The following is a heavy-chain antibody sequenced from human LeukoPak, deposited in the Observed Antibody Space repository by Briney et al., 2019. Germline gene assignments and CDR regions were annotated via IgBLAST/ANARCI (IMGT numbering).Heavy chain of an antibody. V-gene: IGHV3-23*01. CDR3: AKDLGFRQQLVYYFDY. CDR2: NYTDGST. CDR1: GFTFSSYA. Sequence: GGSLRLSCAASGFTFSSYAMSWVRQAPGKGLEWVSANYTDGSTYYAGSVKGRFTISRDNSKNTLYLQMNSLRAEDTAVYYCAKDLGFRQQLVYYFDYWGQGTLVTVSS. D-gene: IGHD6-13*01. J-gene: IGHJ4*02.